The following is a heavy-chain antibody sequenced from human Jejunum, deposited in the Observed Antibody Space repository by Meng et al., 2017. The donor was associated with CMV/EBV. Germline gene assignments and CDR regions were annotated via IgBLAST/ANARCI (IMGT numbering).Heavy chain of an antibody. J-gene: IGHJ4*02. CDR1: TVRNYY. V-gene: IGHV3-53*01. D-gene: IGHD3-16*01. CDR3: ASTYVDYADRWYLED. Sequence: TVRNYYITWVRQAPGKGLEWVSVIYTNANTKYSDSVRGRFTISRDTSKNTLYLQMNNLTAADTATYYCASTYVDYADRWYLEDWGQGTLVTVSS. CDR2: IYTNANT.